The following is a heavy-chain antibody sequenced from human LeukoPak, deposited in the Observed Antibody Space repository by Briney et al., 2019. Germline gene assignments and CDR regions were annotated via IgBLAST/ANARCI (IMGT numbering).Heavy chain of an antibody. CDR3: ARGNIATRRGENWFDP. D-gene: IGHD6-6*01. CDR1: GYTFTGDF. CDR2: INSDSGGT. Sequence: GAPVKVSCKASGYTFTGDFIHWVRQAPGQGLEWMGWINSDSGGTNYARKFQGRVTMTRDTSISTAYMELSSLRSADTAVFYCARGNIATRRGENWFDPWGQGTLVTVSS. V-gene: IGHV1-2*02. J-gene: IGHJ5*02.